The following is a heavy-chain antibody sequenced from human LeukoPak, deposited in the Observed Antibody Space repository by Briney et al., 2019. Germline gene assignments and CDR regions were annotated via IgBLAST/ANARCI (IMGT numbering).Heavy chain of an antibody. V-gene: IGHV3-30*04. CDR1: GFTFSSYA. Sequence: GGSLRLSCAASGFTFSSYAMHWVRQAPGKGLEWVAVISYDGSNKYYADSVKGRFTISRDNSKNTLYLQMNSLRSEDTAVYYCARPAYEGYCSSTSCYDNWFDPWGQGTLVTVSS. J-gene: IGHJ5*02. CDR3: ARPAYEGYCSSTSCYDNWFDP. CDR2: ISYDGSNK. D-gene: IGHD2-2*01.